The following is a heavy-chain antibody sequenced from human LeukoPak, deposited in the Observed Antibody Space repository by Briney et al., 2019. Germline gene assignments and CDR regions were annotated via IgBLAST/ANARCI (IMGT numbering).Heavy chain of an antibody. J-gene: IGHJ6*03. CDR3: ASHKTDSSMDV. D-gene: IGHD2-21*01. CDR1: GFTFSDYY. Sequence: GSLRLSCAASGFTFSDYYMSWIRQAPGKGLEWVSYISSSGSTIYYADSVKGRFTISRDNAKNSLYLQMNSLRAEDTAVYYCASHKTDSSMDVWGKGTTVTVSS. V-gene: IGHV3-11*04. CDR2: ISSSGSTI.